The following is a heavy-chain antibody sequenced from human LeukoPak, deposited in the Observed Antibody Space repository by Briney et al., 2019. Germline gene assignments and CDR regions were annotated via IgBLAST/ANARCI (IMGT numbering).Heavy chain of an antibody. CDR1: GFTFSNYA. CDR2: ISYDGSNK. V-gene: IGHV3-30-3*01. Sequence: GRSLRLSCAASGFTFSNYAIHWVRQAPGKGLEWVAVISYDGSNKYYADSVKGRFTISRDNSKNTLYLQMNSLRVEDTAVYYCARPEEVAMSYYFDYWGQGTLVTVSS. CDR3: ARPEEVAMSYYFDY. D-gene: IGHD5-12*01. J-gene: IGHJ4*02.